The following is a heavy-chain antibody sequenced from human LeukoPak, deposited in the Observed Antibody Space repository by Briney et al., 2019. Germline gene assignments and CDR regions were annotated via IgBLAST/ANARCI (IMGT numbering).Heavy chain of an antibody. CDR2: ISYDGSNK. J-gene: IGHJ6*02. D-gene: IGHD1-20*01. CDR3: AKDHFGVTGTTGDDGMDV. V-gene: IGHV3-30-3*01. Sequence: PGGSLRLSCAASGFTFSSYAMHWVRQAPGKGLEWVAVISYDGSNKYYADSVKGRFTISRDNSKNTLYLQMNSLRAEDTAVYYCAKDHFGVTGTTGDDGMDVWGQGTTVTVSS. CDR1: GFTFSSYA.